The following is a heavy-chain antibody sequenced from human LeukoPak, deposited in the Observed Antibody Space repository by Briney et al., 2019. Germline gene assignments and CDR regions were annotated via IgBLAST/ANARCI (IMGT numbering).Heavy chain of an antibody. CDR1: GFTFSSYS. V-gene: IGHV3-21*01. CDR3: ARVIDTAMDIDY. D-gene: IGHD5-18*01. J-gene: IGHJ4*02. Sequence: GGSLRLSCAASGFTFSSYSMNWVRQAPGKGLEWVSSISSSSSYIYYADSVKGRFTISRDNAKNSLYLQMNSLRAEDTAVYYCARVIDTAMDIDYWGQGTLVTVSS. CDR2: ISSSSSYI.